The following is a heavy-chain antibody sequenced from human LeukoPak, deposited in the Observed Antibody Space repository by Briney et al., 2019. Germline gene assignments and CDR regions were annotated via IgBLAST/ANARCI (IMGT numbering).Heavy chain of an antibody. CDR2: IYTSGIT. Sequence: SETLSLTCSVSPGSINNYYWSWIRQPAGKGLEWVGRIYTSGITNYNPSLKSRVTISVDTSKNQFSLKLSSVTAADTAVYYCARAYGSGSLDAFDIWGQGTMVTVSS. J-gene: IGHJ3*02. CDR1: PGSINNYY. V-gene: IGHV4-4*07. D-gene: IGHD3-10*01. CDR3: ARAYGSGSLDAFDI.